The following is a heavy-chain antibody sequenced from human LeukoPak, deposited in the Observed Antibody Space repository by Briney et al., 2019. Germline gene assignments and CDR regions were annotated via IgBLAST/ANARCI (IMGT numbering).Heavy chain of an antibody. J-gene: IGHJ6*02. CDR1: GFTFSSYS. Sequence: QPGGSLRLSCAASGFTFSSYSMNWVRQAPGKGLEWVSYISSSSSTIYCADSVKGRFTISRDNAKNSLYLQMNSLRAEDTAVYYCARDHGLPVAGTIYYYYGMDVWGQGTTVTVSS. V-gene: IGHV3-48*01. CDR3: ARDHGLPVAGTIYYYYGMDV. D-gene: IGHD6-19*01. CDR2: ISSSSSTI.